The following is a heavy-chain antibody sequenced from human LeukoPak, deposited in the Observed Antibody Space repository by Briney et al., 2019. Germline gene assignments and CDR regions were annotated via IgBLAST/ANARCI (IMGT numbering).Heavy chain of an antibody. V-gene: IGHV4-34*01. J-gene: IGHJ4*02. CDR2: INHSVST. D-gene: IGHD6-13*01. Sequence: SETLSLTCAVYGVSFSGYYWSWIRQPPGKGLEWIGEINHSVSTNYNPSLKSRVTISVYTSKNQFSLKLSSVTAADTAVYYCARDAVAAAGTNWGQGTLVTVSS. CDR3: ARDAVAAAGTN. CDR1: GVSFSGYY.